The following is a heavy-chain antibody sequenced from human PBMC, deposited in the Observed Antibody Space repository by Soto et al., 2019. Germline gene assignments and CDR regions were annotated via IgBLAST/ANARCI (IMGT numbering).Heavy chain of an antibody. D-gene: IGHD4-17*01. CDR3: AREENTGYYYGMDV. Sequence: ASVKVSCKASGYTFTGYYMHWVRQAPGQGLEWMGWINPNSGGTNYAQKFQGRVTMTRDTSISTAYMELSRLRSDDTAVYYCAREENTGYYYGMDVWGQGTTVTVS. V-gene: IGHV1-2*02. CDR2: INPNSGGT. CDR1: GYTFTGYY. J-gene: IGHJ6*02.